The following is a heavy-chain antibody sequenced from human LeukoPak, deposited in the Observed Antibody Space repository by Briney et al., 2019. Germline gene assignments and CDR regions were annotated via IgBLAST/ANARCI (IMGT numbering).Heavy chain of an antibody. V-gene: IGHV3-23*01. D-gene: IGHD3-10*01. CDR3: AKARGGGRLYFDY. CDR2: ISGSGGST. CDR1: GFTFSSYA. J-gene: IGHJ4*02. Sequence: GGSLRLSCAASGFTFSSYAMSWVRQAPGKGLEWVSAISGSGGSTYYADSVKGRFTISGDNSKNTLYLQMNSLRAEDTAVYYCAKARGGGRLYFDYWGQGTLVTVSS.